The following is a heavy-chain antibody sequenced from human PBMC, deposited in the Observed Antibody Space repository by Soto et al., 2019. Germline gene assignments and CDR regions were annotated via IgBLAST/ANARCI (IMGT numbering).Heavy chain of an antibody. Sequence: EVQLVESGGDLVQPGGSLRLSCAASGFIFSDYTMTWVRQAPGRGLEFVSHISSSGDAIFYAESVKGRFTVSRDNARTSLDLRMNSLRDDKAPVYFCARDQGGSKWFLGVYYGFGMEVWGPGNAVTVSS. CDR3: ARDQGGSKWFLGVYYGFGMEV. J-gene: IGHJ6*02. V-gene: IGHV3-48*02. D-gene: IGHD3-16*01. CDR2: ISSSGDAI. CDR1: GFIFSDYT.